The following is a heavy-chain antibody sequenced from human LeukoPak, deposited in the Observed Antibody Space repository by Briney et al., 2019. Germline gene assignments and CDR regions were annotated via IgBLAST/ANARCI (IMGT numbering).Heavy chain of an antibody. Sequence: GGSLRLSCVASGFTFSSYAMAWVRQAPGKGLEWVSDITGSGGSTYYADSVKGRFTISRDNSKNTLYLQMNSLRAEDTAVYYCAKGGSSSWYFGSWFDPWGQGTLVTVSS. CDR3: AKGGSSSWYFGSWFDP. D-gene: IGHD6-13*01. CDR1: GFTFSSYA. CDR2: ITGSGGST. V-gene: IGHV3-23*01. J-gene: IGHJ5*02.